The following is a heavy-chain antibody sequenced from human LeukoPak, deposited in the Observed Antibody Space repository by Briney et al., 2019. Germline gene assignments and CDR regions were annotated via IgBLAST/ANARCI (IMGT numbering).Heavy chain of an antibody. CDR3: ARDRSGYAFDI. Sequence: SVKVSCKASGGTFSSYTISWVRQAPGQGLQWMGRIIPILGIANYAQKFQGRVTITADKSTSTAYMELSSLRSEDTAVYYCARDRSGYAFDIWGQGTMVTVSS. CDR1: GGTFSSYT. CDR2: IIPILGIA. J-gene: IGHJ3*02. D-gene: IGHD6-19*01. V-gene: IGHV1-69*04.